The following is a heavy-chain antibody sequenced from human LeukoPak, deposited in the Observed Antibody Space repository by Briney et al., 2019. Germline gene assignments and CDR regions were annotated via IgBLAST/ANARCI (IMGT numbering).Heavy chain of an antibody. CDR1: GFTFSDYS. CDR3: ARDWRTQVLHPYYFEY. J-gene: IGHJ4*02. D-gene: IGHD3-16*01. V-gene: IGHV3-21*01. CDR2: ISSVSGYI. Sequence: GGSLRPSCAASGFTFSDYSMNWVRQAPGRGLEWVSFISSVSGYIYYADSVKDRFTIPRDNARNSLYLQMNSLRAEDTAVYYCARDWRTQVLHPYYFEYWGQGVLVTVSS.